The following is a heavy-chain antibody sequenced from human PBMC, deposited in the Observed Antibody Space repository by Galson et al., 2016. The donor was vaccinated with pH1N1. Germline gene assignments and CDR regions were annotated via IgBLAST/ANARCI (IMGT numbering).Heavy chain of an antibody. Sequence: SLRLSCAASGFTFSRYWMHWVRQAPGKGLVWASRINRDGGSAIYADSVKGRLTISRDNAKNTLYLQMNSLRAEDTVVYYCATGEGYYFDYWGQGTLVTVSS. CDR3: ATGEGYYFDY. D-gene: IGHD7-27*01. CDR1: GFTFSRYW. J-gene: IGHJ4*02. CDR2: INRDGGSA. V-gene: IGHV3-74*01.